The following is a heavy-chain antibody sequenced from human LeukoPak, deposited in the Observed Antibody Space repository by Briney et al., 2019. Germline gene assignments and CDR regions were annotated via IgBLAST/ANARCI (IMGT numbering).Heavy chain of an antibody. V-gene: IGHV4-59*02. Sequence: PSETLSLTCTVSGDFVSAFYWSWLRQSPGTGLEWIGFIHYPASTASNPSLKSRVTISLETSRNQLSLMLTSLTPADTAMYYCARGSSDVYWYLDVWGRGTLVTVSS. J-gene: IGHJ2*01. CDR3: ARGSSDVYWYLDV. CDR2: IHYPAST. CDR1: GDFVSAFY. D-gene: IGHD6-19*01.